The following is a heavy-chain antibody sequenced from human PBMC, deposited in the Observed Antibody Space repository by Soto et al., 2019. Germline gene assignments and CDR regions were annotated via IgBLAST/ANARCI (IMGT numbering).Heavy chain of an antibody. CDR2: SSYNGGT. Sequence: PSETLSLTCTVSTDSSSFTNSYWGWIRHPPGKGLQWIGSSSYNGGTFYNPSLKGRVVISFDTSKKQSSLQVTSVTAADTAVYFCARHRIEVVWRGFDLWGQGSPVTVSS. D-gene: IGHD3-10*01. V-gene: IGHV4-39*01. CDR1: TDSSSFTNSY. CDR3: ARHRIEVVWRGFDL. J-gene: IGHJ4*02.